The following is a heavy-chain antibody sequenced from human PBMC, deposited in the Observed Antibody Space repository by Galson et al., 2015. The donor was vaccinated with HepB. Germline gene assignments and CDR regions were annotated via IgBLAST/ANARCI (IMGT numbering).Heavy chain of an antibody. V-gene: IGHV3-11*06. CDR2: ISSSSSYT. CDR3: ARAVDGCGGDCYGSSSFDY. Sequence: SLRLSCAASGFTFSDYYMNWIRQAPGKGLGWVSYISSSSSYTNYADSVKGRFTISRDNAKNSLYLQMNSLRGDDTAVYHCARAVDGCGGDCYGSSSFDYWGQGTLVTVSS. J-gene: IGHJ4*02. D-gene: IGHD2-21*01. CDR1: GFTFSDYY.